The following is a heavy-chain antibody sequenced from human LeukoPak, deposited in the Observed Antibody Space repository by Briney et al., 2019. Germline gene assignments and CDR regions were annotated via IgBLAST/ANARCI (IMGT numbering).Heavy chain of an antibody. J-gene: IGHJ4*02. Sequence: ASVKVSCKASGYTLTSYGISWVRQAPGQGLEWMGWISAYNGNTDYAQKLQGRVTMTTDTSTNTAYMELRSLRSDDTAVYYCARVTQTDYDFDYWGQGTLVTVSS. V-gene: IGHV1-18*01. CDR1: GYTLTSYG. CDR3: ARVTQTDYDFDY. CDR2: ISAYNGNT. D-gene: IGHD4-17*01.